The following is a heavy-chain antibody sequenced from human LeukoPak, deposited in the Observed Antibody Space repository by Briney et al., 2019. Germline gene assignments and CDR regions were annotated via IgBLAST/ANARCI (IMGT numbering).Heavy chain of an antibody. V-gene: IGHV3-23*01. Sequence: PGGSLRLSCAASGLTFSSYAMSWVRQAPGKGLEWVSSVSGSGSNTYYADSVKGRFTISRDNSKNTLHLQMNSLRAEDTAVYYCAKDLSGYYKAIDYWGQGTLVTVSS. CDR2: VSGSGSNT. CDR1: GLTFSSYA. J-gene: IGHJ4*02. D-gene: IGHD3-3*01. CDR3: AKDLSGYYKAIDY.